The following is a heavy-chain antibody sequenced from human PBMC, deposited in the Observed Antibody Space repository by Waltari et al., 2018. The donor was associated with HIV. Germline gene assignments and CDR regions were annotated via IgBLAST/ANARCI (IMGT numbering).Heavy chain of an antibody. CDR3: ARPQGTGWFDP. J-gene: IGHJ5*02. CDR1: GGSFTGYY. Sequence: QVQLQQWGTGLVKASQTVSLTCAVYGGSFTGYYWSWIRQPPGKGLEWIGEINHSGSTICNPYLKSRVTISVDTSKNQFSLKLSSVTAADTAVYYCARPQGTGWFDPWGLGTLVTV. V-gene: IGHV4-34*01. D-gene: IGHD3-10*01. CDR2: INHSGST.